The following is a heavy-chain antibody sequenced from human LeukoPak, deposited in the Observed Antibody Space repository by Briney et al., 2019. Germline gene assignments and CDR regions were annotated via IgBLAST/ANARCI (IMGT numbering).Heavy chain of an antibody. V-gene: IGHV4-59*01. CDR2: IYYSGST. D-gene: IGHD2-15*01. CDR3: ARASLLGYCSGGSCPYYFDY. CDR1: GGSISSYD. Sequence: SETLSLTCTVSGGSISSYDWSWIRQPPGKGLEWMGYIYYSGSTNYNPPLKSRLTISVDTSKNQFSLKLSSVTAADTAVYYCARASLLGYCSGGSCPYYFDYWGQGTLVTASS. J-gene: IGHJ4*02.